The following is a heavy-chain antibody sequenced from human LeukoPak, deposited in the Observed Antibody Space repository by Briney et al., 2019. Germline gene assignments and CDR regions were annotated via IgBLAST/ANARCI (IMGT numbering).Heavy chain of an antibody. CDR2: IGSAGYT. CDR3: VRQPDSARYGFDY. D-gene: IGHD1-14*01. CDR1: GFTFDNND. V-gene: IGHV3-13*01. Sequence: GGSLRLSCAVSGFTFDNNDMHWVRQTTGKGLEGVSAIGSAGYTYYADSVRGRFTITRDNAKQSLYLQMNSLRVEDTAVYHCVRQPDSARYGFDYWGRGTQVTVSS. J-gene: IGHJ4*02.